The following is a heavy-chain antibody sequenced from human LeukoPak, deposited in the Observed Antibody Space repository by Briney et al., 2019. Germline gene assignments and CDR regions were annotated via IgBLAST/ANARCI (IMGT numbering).Heavy chain of an antibody. CDR1: GFTFSIYA. CDR2: ISYDGSNK. D-gene: IGHD6-19*01. CDR3: ARDRIAVAGKRYFQH. V-gene: IGHV3-30-3*01. Sequence: PGGSLRLSCAASGFTFSIYAMHWVRQAPGKGLEWVAVISYDGSNKYYADSVKGRFTISRDNSKNTLYLQMNSLRAEDTAVYYCARDRIAVAGKRYFQHWGQGTLVTVSS. J-gene: IGHJ1*01.